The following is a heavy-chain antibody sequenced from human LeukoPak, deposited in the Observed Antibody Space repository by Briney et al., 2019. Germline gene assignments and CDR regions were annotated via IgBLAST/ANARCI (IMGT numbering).Heavy chain of an antibody. V-gene: IGHV4-61*02. CDR3: ARDSGLGYCSSTSCYDNWYFDL. D-gene: IGHD2-2*01. CDR2: IYTSGST. Sequence: SETLSLTCTVSGGSISSGSYYWSWIRQPAGKGLEWIGRIYTSGSTNYNPSLKSRVTISVDTSKNQFSLKLSSVTAADTAVYYCARDSGLGYCSSTSCYDNWYFDLWGRGTLVTVSS. CDR1: GGSISSGSYY. J-gene: IGHJ2*01.